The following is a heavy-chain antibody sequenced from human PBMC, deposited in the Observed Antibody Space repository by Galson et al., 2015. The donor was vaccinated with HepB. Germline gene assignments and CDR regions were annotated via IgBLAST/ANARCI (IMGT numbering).Heavy chain of an antibody. J-gene: IGHJ6*02. Sequence: LKISCKGSGYSFTSYWIGWVRQMPGKGLEWMGIIYPGDSDTRYSPSFQGQVTISADKSISTAYLQWSSLKASDTAMYYCARGSYSSGWYGLDYYGIDVWGQGTTVTVSS. CDR1: GYSFTSYW. CDR2: IYPGDSDT. CDR3: ARGSYSSGWYGLDYYGIDV. V-gene: IGHV5-51*01. D-gene: IGHD6-19*01.